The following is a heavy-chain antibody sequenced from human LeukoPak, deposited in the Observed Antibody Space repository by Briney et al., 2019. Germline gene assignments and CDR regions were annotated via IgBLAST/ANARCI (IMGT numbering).Heavy chain of an antibody. Sequence: PGGSLRLSCAASGFTFSSYSMNWVRQAPGKGLEWVSSISSSSSYIYYADSVKGRSTISRDNAKNSLYLQMNSLRAEDTAVYYCARYFDRYDAFDIWGQGTMVTVSS. CDR2: ISSSSSYI. D-gene: IGHD3-9*01. V-gene: IGHV3-21*01. CDR3: ARYFDRYDAFDI. J-gene: IGHJ3*02. CDR1: GFTFSSYS.